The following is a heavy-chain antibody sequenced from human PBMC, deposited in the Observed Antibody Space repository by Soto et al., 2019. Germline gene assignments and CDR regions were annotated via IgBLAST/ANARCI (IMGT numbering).Heavy chain of an antibody. CDR2: IYPGDSDT. Sequence: GESLKISCKGSGYIFTTYWIACVRQMPGKGLEWMGIIYPGDSDTRYSPSFQGQVSISADKFINTAYLQWSSLKASDTAIYYCARSAAISGGADYWGQGTQVTVSS. D-gene: IGHD2-2*02. V-gene: IGHV5-51*01. CDR3: ARSAAISGGADY. CDR1: GYIFTTYW. J-gene: IGHJ4*02.